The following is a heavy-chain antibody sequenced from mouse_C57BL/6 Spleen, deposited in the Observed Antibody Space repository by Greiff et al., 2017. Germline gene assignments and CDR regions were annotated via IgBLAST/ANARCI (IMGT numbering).Heavy chain of an antibody. J-gene: IGHJ2*01. D-gene: IGHD1-1*01. CDR3: ARWVITTVVATDYFDY. CDR2: IYPRDGST. CDR1: GYTFTDHT. Sequence: QVQLQQSDAELVKPGASVKISCKVSGYTFTDHTIHWMKQRPEQGLEWIGYIYPRDGSTKYNEKLKGKATLTADKSSSTAYMQLNSLTSEDSAAYFCARWVITTVVATDYFDYWGQGTTLTVSS. V-gene: IGHV1-78*01.